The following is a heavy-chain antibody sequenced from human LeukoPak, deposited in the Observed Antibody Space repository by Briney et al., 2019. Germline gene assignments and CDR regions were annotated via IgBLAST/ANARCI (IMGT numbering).Heavy chain of an antibody. D-gene: IGHD2-15*01. CDR3: ATRGCSGGYCYSYFDY. Sequence: GGSLRLSCAASGFTFSSYGMHWVRQAPGKGLEWVAVISYDGSNKYYADSVKGRFTISRDNSKNTLYLQMNSLRAEDTAVYYCATRGCSGGYCYSYFDYWGQGTLVTVSS. CDR1: GFTFSSYG. J-gene: IGHJ4*02. V-gene: IGHV3-30*03. CDR2: ISYDGSNK.